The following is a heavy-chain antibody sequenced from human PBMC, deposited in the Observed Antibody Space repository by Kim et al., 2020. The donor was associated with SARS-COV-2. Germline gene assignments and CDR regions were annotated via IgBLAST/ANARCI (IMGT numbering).Heavy chain of an antibody. V-gene: IGHV3-11*05. J-gene: IGHJ4*02. D-gene: IGHD2-2*01. Sequence: YADSVKGRFTISRDNAKNSLYLQMNSLRAEDTAVYYCARGTFVVPGVIDYWGQGILVTVSS. CDR3: ARGTFVVPGVIDY.